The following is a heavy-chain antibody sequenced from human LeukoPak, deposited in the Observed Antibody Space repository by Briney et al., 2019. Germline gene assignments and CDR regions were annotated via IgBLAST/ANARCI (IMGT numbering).Heavy chain of an antibody. D-gene: IGHD1-26*01. CDR2: INPNRGDT. Sequence: RQAPGQGLEWMGWINPNRGDTNYGQKFQGRVTMTRDTSIRTAYMEMSRLTFDDTALYYCARDKLSDGRQLPKGGWFDPWGQGTLVTVSS. V-gene: IGHV1-2*02. CDR3: ARDKLSDGRQLPKGGWFDP. J-gene: IGHJ5*02.